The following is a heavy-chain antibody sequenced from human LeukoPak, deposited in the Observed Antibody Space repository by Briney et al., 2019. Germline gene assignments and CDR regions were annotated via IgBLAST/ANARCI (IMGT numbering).Heavy chain of an antibody. V-gene: IGHV4-34*01. D-gene: IGHD6-6*01. CDR2: INHSRST. CDR3: AREGSIAARN. CDR1: GGSFSGYY. Sequence: SETLSLTCAVYGGSFSGYYWSWIRQPPGKGLEWIGEINHSRSTNYNPSLKSRVTISVDTSKNQFSLKLSSVTAADTAVYYCAREGSIAARNWGQGTLVTVSS. J-gene: IGHJ4*02.